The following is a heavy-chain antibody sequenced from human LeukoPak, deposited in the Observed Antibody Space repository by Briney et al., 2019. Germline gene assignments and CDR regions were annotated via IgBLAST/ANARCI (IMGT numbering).Heavy chain of an antibody. V-gene: IGHV1-46*01. CDR3: ARVFPGTEGTFDY. J-gene: IGHJ4*02. Sequence: VASVKVSCKASGYTFTSYYMHWVRPAPGQGLAWMGIINPSGGSTSYAQKFQGRVTMTRDTSTSTVYMELSSLRSEDTAVYYCARVFPGTEGTFDYWGQGTLVTVSS. CDR2: INPSGGST. D-gene: IGHD6-13*01. CDR1: GYTFTSYY.